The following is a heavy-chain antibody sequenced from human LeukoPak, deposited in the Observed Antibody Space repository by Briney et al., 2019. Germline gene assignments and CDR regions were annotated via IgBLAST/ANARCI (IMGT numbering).Heavy chain of an antibody. Sequence: PSQTLSLTCTVSGGSISSGSYYWSWIRQPAGKGLEWIGRIYTSGSTNYNPSLKSRVTISVDTSKNQFSLKLSSVTAADTAVYHCARDQYYDFWSGYSDYYYYYMDVWGKGTTVTVSS. J-gene: IGHJ6*03. V-gene: IGHV4-61*02. CDR1: GGSISSGSYY. D-gene: IGHD3-3*01. CDR3: ARDQYYDFWSGYSDYYYYYMDV. CDR2: IYTSGST.